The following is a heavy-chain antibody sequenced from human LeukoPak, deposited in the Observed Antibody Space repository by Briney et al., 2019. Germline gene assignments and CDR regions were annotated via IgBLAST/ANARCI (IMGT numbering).Heavy chain of an antibody. J-gene: IGHJ6*02. D-gene: IGHD3-10*01. CDR3: ARGLFWFGGDYYYYGMDV. CDR2: ISADNGNT. CDR1: GYTFSSYG. Sequence: GASVKVSCKASGYTFSSYGISWVRQAPGQGLEWMGWISADNGNTNYAQKLQGRVTMTTDTSTSTAYMELRSLRSDDTAVYYCARGLFWFGGDYYYYGMDVWGQGTTVTVSS. V-gene: IGHV1-18*01.